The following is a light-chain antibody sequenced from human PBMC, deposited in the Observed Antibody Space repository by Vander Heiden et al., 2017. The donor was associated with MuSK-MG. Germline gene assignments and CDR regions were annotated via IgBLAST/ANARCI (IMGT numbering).Light chain of an antibody. CDR2: AAS. Sequence: DIQMTQSPSSLSAFVGDTVTITCRASRDISTYLNWYQQKQGKAPRLLIYAASKLQSGVPSRFSGSGSGRDFTLTVASLQAEDAATYYCQLGYRRPPITFGGGTSLEIK. J-gene: IGKJ4*01. CDR3: QLGYRRPPIT. CDR1: RDISTY. V-gene: IGKV1-39*01.